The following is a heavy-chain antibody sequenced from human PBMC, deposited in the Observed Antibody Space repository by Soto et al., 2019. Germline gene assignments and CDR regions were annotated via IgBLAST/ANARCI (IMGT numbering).Heavy chain of an antibody. CDR1: GFTFSSYG. V-gene: IGHV3-33*01. D-gene: IGHD3-16*01. J-gene: IGHJ6*04. CDR3: AREEDQGFWVDV. CDR2: IWYDGSNK. Sequence: GGSLRLSCAASGFTFSSYGMHWVRQAPGKGLEWVAVIWYDGSNKYYADSVKGRFTISRDNSKNTLYLQMNSLRAEDTAVYYCAREEDQGFWVDVWGKGTTVTVSS.